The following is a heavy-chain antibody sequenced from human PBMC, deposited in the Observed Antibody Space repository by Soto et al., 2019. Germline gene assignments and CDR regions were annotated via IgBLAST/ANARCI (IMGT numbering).Heavy chain of an antibody. Sequence: SETLSLTCAVSGGSISSRGYSWSWIRQPPGKGLEWIGYIYHSGSTYYNPSLKSRVTISVDRSKNQFSLKLSSVTAADTAVYYCARVPDRWGQGTLVTVSS. CDR3: ARVPDR. J-gene: IGHJ5*02. CDR1: GGSISSRGYS. V-gene: IGHV4-30-2*01. D-gene: IGHD2-2*01. CDR2: IYHSGST.